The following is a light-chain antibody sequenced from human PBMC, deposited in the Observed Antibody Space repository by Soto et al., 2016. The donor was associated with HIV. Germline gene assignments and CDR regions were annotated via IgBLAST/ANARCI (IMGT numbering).Light chain of an antibody. J-gene: IGKJ1*01. CDR1: QSISTW. Sequence: DIQMTQSPSTLSASVGDRVTITCRASQSISTWLAWFQQKPGKAPKLLIYKASNLESGVPSRFSGSGSGTEFNLTVSSLQPDDFATYYCQQYSHYWWTFGHGPRWKSN. V-gene: IGKV1-5*03. CDR3: QQYSHYWWT. CDR2: KAS.